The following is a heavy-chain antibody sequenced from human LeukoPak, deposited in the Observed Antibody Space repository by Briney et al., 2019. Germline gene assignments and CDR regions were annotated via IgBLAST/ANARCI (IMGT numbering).Heavy chain of an antibody. Sequence: GASVKVSCKAFGYTFTSNYMHWVRQAPGQGPEWMGVISPSGGSTTYAQKFQGRVTMTRDTSISTAYMELSRLRSDDTAVYYCARDIKETRWFGELFPYYYYYYMDVWGKGTTVTVSS. D-gene: IGHD3-10*01. J-gene: IGHJ6*03. V-gene: IGHV1-2*02. CDR3: ARDIKETRWFGELFPYYYYYYMDV. CDR1: GYTFTSNY. CDR2: ISPSGGST.